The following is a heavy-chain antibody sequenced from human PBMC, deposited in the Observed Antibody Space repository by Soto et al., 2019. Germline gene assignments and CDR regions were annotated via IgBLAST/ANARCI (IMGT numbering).Heavy chain of an antibody. J-gene: IGHJ4*02. CDR2: ISAYNGNT. CDR3: AIALLVISFGDTIWVPEYYFAF. Sequence: ASVKVSCKASAYTFTSSGISWVRQAPGQGLEWMGWISAYNGNTNYAQKLQGRVTMTTDTSTSTAYMELRSLRSDDTAVYYCAIALLVISFGDTIWVPEYYFAFRGQRTLVTVSS. D-gene: IGHD3-16*01. V-gene: IGHV1-18*01. CDR1: AYTFTSSG.